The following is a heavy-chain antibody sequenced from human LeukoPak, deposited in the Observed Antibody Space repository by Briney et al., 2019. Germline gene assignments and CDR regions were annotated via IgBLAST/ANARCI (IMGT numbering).Heavy chain of an antibody. CDR1: GFTVSSNY. CDR3: ARDGVWMGYCSGGSCYPEGWFDP. J-gene: IGHJ5*02. CDR2: ISSSSSYI. V-gene: IGHV3-21*01. Sequence: RAGGSLRLSCAASGFTVSSNYMSWVRQAPGKGLEWVSSISSSSSYIYYADSVKGRFTISRDNAKNSLYLQMNSLRAEDTAVYYCARDGVWMGYCSGGSCYPEGWFDPWGQGTLVTVSS. D-gene: IGHD2-15*01.